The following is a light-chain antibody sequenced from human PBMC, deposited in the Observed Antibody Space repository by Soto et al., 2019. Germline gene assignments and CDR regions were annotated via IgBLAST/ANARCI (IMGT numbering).Light chain of an antibody. V-gene: IGLV2-14*01. J-gene: IGLJ1*01. CDR2: EVS. CDR1: SSDVGAYNY. Sequence: QSALTQPASVSGSPGQSITISCAATSSDVGAYNYVSWYQQHPDKAPKLMIYEVSNRPSGVSNRFSGPKSGNTASLTISGLQAEDEADYYCSSYTTSSTYVFGTGTKLTVL. CDR3: SSYTTSSTYV.